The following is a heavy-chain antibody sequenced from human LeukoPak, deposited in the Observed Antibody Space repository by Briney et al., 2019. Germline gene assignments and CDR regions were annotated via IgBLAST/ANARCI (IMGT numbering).Heavy chain of an antibody. J-gene: IGHJ4*02. CDR2: INPNSGGT. D-gene: IGHD3-22*01. CDR1: GYTFTDYY. Sequence: ASVKVSCKASGYTFTDYYILWVRQTPGQGPEWMGWINPNSGGTNYAQNFKGRVTMTRDTSISTAYMELSRLRSDDTAVYYCARALDYYDSSGYFPAHFDYWSQGTLVTVSS. CDR3: ARALDYYDSSGYFPAHFDY. V-gene: IGHV1-2*02.